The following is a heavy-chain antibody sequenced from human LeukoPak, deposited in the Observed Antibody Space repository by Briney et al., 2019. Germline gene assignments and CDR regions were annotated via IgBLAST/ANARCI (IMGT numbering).Heavy chain of an antibody. CDR2: IDHTGST. V-gene: IGHV4-59*01. CDR3: ARQSLVDYSDSRGPFRWFDI. J-gene: IGHJ5*02. Sequence: SETLSLTCTVSGGSISSYYLTWIRQPPGKGLEWIGYIDHTGSTDCSPSLKSRVTMSVDTSKNQVSLKLSYVTAADTAVYFCARQSLVDYSDSRGPFRWFDIWGRGTLVTVSS. D-gene: IGHD3-16*01. CDR1: GGSISSYY.